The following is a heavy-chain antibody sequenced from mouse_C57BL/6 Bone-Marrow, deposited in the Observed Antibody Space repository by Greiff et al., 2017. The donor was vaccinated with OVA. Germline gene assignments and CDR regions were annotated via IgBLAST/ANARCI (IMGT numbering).Heavy chain of an antibody. CDR2: IHPNSGST. CDR1: GYTFTSYW. J-gene: IGHJ4*01. Sequence: QVQLQQPGAELVKPGASVKLSCKASGYTFTSYWMHWVKQRPGQGLEWIGMIHPNSGSTNYNEKFKSKATLTVDKSSSTAYMQLSSLTSEDSAVYYCARKELGYYGSSYAMDYWGQGTSVTVSS. V-gene: IGHV1-64*01. D-gene: IGHD1-1*01. CDR3: ARKELGYYGSSYAMDY.